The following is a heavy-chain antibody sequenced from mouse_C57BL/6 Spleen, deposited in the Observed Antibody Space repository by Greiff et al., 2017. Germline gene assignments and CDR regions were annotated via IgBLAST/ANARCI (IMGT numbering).Heavy chain of an antibody. Sequence: QVQLQQPGAELVKPGASVKMSCKASGYTFTSYWITWVKQRPGQGLEWIGDIYPGSGSTNYNEKFKSKATLTVDTASSTAYMQLSSLTSEDSAVYYCARVWLLPHYYAMDYWGQGTSVTVSS. CDR2: IYPGSGST. J-gene: IGHJ4*01. CDR3: ARVWLLPHYYAMDY. D-gene: IGHD2-3*01. V-gene: IGHV1-55*01. CDR1: GYTFTSYW.